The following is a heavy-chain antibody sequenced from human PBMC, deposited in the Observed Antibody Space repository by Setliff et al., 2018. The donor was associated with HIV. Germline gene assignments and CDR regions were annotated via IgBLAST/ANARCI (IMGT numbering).Heavy chain of an antibody. J-gene: IGHJ6*03. CDR1: GYSFTSYW. Sequence: PGESLKISCKGSGYSFTSYWISWVRQMPGKGLEWMGRIDPSDSYTNYSPSFQGHVTISADKSISTAYLQWSSLKASDTAMYYCARYYYGSSSRSYYYYYYMDVWGKGTTVTVSS. CDR3: ARYYYGSSSRSYYYYYYMDV. CDR2: IDPSDSYT. D-gene: IGHD3-22*01. V-gene: IGHV5-10-1*01.